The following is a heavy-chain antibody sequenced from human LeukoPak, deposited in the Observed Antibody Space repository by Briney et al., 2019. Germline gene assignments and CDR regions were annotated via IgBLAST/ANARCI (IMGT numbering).Heavy chain of an antibody. J-gene: IGHJ6*02. D-gene: IGHD3-3*01. Sequence: SETLSLTCTVSGGSISSSSYYWGWIRQPPGKGLEWIGSIYYSGSTYYNPSLKSRVTISVDTSKNQFSLKLSSVTAADTAVYYCARGRHDFWSGNYYYYYYGMDVWGQGTTVTVPS. V-gene: IGHV4-39*01. CDR1: GGSISSSSYY. CDR2: IYYSGST. CDR3: ARGRHDFWSGNYYYYYYGMDV.